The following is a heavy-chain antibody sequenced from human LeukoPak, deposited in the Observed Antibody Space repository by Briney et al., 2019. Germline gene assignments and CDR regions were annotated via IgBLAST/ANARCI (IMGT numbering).Heavy chain of an antibody. CDR3: ARDPYSRGFYGTAFDI. J-gene: IGHJ3*02. CDR2: IYNSGTT. V-gene: IGHV4-61*02. CDR1: GGSFSSGDYY. Sequence: SETLSLTCSISGGSFSSGDYYWSWIRRPAGKGLEWIGRIYNSGTTTYNPSLESRVTISVDTFKNQFSLKLTSVTSADTAVYYCARDPYSRGFYGTAFDIWGQGTEITVSS. D-gene: IGHD6-13*01.